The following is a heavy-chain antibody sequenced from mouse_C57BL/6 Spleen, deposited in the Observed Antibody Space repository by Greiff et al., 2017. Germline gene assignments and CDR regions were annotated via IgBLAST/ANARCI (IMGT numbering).Heavy chain of an antibody. CDR2: ISSGSSTI. CDR1: GFTFSDYG. Sequence: EVQGVESGGGLVKPGGSLKLSCAASGFTFSDYGMHWVRQAPEKGLEWVAYISSGSSTIYYADTVKGRFTISRDNAKNTLFLQMTSLRSEDTAMYYCARDYGSSHYWYFDVWGTGTTVTVSS. CDR3: ARDYGSSHYWYFDV. V-gene: IGHV5-17*01. D-gene: IGHD1-1*01. J-gene: IGHJ1*03.